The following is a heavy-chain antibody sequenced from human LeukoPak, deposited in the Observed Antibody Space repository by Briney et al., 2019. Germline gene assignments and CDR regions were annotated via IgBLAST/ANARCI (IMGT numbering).Heavy chain of an antibody. J-gene: IGHJ4*02. Sequence: PSETLSLTCTVSGGSISSYYWSWIRQPPGKGLEWIGYIYYSGSTNYNPSLKSRVTISVDTSKNQFSLKLSSVTAEDTAVYYCARGWYYYDSSGPYDYWGQGTLVTVSS. V-gene: IGHV4-59*01. CDR1: GGSISSYY. CDR2: IYYSGST. CDR3: ARGWYYYDSSGPYDY. D-gene: IGHD3-22*01.